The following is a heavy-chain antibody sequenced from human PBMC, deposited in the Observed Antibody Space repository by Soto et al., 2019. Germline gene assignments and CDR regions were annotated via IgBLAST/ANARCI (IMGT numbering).Heavy chain of an antibody. J-gene: IGHJ4*02. V-gene: IGHV4-39*07. D-gene: IGHD1-7*01. CDR2: INHSGST. Sequence: SETLSLTCTVSGGSISSSSYYWGWIRQSPGKGLEWIGEINHSGSTNYNPSLKSRVTISVDTSKNQFSLKLSSVTAADTAVYYCARTNNWNYYVWGQGTLVTVSS. CDR3: ARTNNWNYYV. CDR1: GGSISSSSYY.